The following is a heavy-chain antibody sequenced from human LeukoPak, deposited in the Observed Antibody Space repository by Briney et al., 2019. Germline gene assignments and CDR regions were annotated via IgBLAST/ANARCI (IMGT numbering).Heavy chain of an antibody. V-gene: IGHV4-59*03. CDR2: ISYSGTT. CDR3: AAAPGSSGWSDX. Sequence: SETLSLTCTVSSGSISSYFWSWIRQPPGKGLEWIGYISYSGTTSYNPSLKSRVTISVDTSKKQFSLKLNSVTAADSAVYYCAAAPGSSGWSDXXXQGTLXTVSS. J-gene: IGHJ4*02. CDR1: SGSISSYF. D-gene: IGHD6-19*01.